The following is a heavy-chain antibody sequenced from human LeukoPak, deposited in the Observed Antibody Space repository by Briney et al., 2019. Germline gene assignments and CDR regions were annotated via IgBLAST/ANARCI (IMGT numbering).Heavy chain of an antibody. J-gene: IGHJ4*02. V-gene: IGHV3-23*01. CDR3: ARVWRGNYYDY. CDR1: GFTFSNYA. Sequence: GGSLSLSCAASGFTFSNYAMSWVRQPPGKGLEWISSISTGDSTYYAASVKGRFTISRDNSKNTLSLQMNSLRAEDTAIYYCARVWRGNYYDYWGQGTLVTVSS. CDR2: ISTGDST. D-gene: IGHD1-1*01.